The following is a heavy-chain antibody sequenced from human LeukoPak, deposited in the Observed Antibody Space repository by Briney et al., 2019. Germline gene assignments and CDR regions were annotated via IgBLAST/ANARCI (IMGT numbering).Heavy chain of an antibody. CDR1: GGTFSSYA. CDR3: ARAHVVVLGAALGGMDV. V-gene: IGHV1-69*13. D-gene: IGHD2-15*01. Sequence: SVKVSCKASGGTFSSYAISWVRQAPGQGLEWMGGFIPIFGSTKYAQKFQGRVSITADESTSTAYMELSSLRSDDTAVYYCARAHVVVLGAALGGMDVWGQGTTGTVSS. CDR2: FIPIFGST. J-gene: IGHJ6*02.